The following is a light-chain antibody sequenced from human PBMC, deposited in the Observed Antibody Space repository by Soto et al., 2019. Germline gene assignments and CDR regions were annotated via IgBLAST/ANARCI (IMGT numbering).Light chain of an antibody. J-gene: IGKJ1*01. CDR2: KAS. Sequence: DIQMTQSPSILSASVGDRVTITCRASHPISNWLAWYQQKPGRAPKLLIYKASSLQSGVPSRFSGSASGTEFTLSINSLQPDDSATYYCQQYSNYWTFGQGTKVEIK. V-gene: IGKV1-5*03. CDR3: QQYSNYWT. CDR1: HPISNW.